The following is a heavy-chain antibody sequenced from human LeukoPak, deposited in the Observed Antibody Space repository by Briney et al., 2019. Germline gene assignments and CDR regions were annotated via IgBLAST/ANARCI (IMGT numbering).Heavy chain of an antibody. CDR3: AAAVDYYDSAGFDY. Sequence: PGGSLRLSCAASGFTFSSYSMNWVRQAPGKGLEWVSSISSSSSYIDYADSVKGRFTISRDNAKNSLYLQMSSLRAEDTAVYYCAAAVDYYDSAGFDYWGHGTLVTVSS. CDR1: GFTFSSYS. J-gene: IGHJ4*01. D-gene: IGHD3-22*01. V-gene: IGHV3-21*01. CDR2: ISSSSSYI.